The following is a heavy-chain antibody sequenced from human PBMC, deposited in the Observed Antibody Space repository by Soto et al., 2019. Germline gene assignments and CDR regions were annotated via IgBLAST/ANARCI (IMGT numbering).Heavy chain of an antibody. Sequence: QVNLVESGGGVVQPGRSLRLSCAASGFKFSLYAMHCVRQTPGKGRGWVPFISSDGVKTEYAETVKGQFTVSRDNSQHTIYPDMNSLGTEYTAVYYCVRRLEATMSYLGMDVGGQGTTVSVSS. J-gene: IGHJ6*02. CDR1: GFKFSLYA. CDR3: VRRLEATMSYLGMDV. CDR2: ISSDGVKT. D-gene: IGHD3-22*01. V-gene: IGHV3-30-3*01.